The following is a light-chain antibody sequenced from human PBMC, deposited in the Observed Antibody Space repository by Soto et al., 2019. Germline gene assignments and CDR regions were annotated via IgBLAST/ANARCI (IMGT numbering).Light chain of an antibody. CDR1: SSDVGGYNY. J-gene: IGLJ1*01. CDR2: EVS. V-gene: IGLV2-14*01. Sequence: QSVLTQPASVSGSPGQSITISCTGTSSDVGGYNYVSWYQQHPGKAPKLMIYEVSNRPSGVSNRFSRSNSGNTPSLTISGVQAEDEPDDYCGSSTSSSTPYGFGTGTKLTVL. CDR3: GSSTSSSTPYG.